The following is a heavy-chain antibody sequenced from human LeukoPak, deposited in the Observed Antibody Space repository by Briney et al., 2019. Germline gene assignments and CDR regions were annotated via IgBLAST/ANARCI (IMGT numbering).Heavy chain of an antibody. CDR1: GGTFSSYA. J-gene: IGHJ6*02. D-gene: IGHD5-12*01. V-gene: IGHV1-69*04. CDR2: IIPILGIA. CDR3: ARGPQWLAFYYYGMDV. Sequence: ASVKVSCKASGGTFSSYAISWVRQAPGQGLEWMGRIIPILGIANYAQKLQGRVTITADKSTSTAYMELSSLGSEDTAVYYCARGPQWLAFYYYGMDVWGQGTTVTVSS.